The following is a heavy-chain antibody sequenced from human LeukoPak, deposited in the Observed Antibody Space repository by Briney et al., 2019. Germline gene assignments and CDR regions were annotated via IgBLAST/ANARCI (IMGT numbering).Heavy chain of an antibody. Sequence: GGSLRLSCAASGFTFSSYSMNWVRQAPGKGLEWVSYISSSSSTIYYADSVKGRFTISRDNAKNSLYLQMNSLRAEDTAVYYCARVKSGYYDFWSGPNWFDPWGQGTLVTVSS. D-gene: IGHD3-3*01. CDR1: GFTFSSYS. J-gene: IGHJ5*02. V-gene: IGHV3-48*01. CDR3: ARVKSGYYDFWSGPNWFDP. CDR2: ISSSSSTI.